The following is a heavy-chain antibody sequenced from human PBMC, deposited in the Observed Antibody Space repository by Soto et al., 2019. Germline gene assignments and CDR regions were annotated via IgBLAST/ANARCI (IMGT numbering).Heavy chain of an antibody. CDR1: GFTFSGSA. CDR2: IRSKANSYAP. V-gene: IGHV3-73*01. Sequence: EVQLVESGGGLVQPGGSLKLSCAASGFTFSGSAMHWVRQASGKGLEWVGRIRSKANSYAPAYAASVKGRFTISRDDSKNTAYLQMNSLKTEDTPVYYCTRRIPGGGSSDAFDIWGQGTMVTVSS. D-gene: IGHD2-15*01. J-gene: IGHJ3*02. CDR3: TRRIPGGGSSDAFDI.